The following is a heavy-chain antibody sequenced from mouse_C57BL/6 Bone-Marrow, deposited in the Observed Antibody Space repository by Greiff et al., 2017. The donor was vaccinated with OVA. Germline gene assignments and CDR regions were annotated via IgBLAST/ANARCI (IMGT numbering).Heavy chain of an antibody. Sequence: EVQRVESGGGLVKPGGSLKLSCAASGFTLSSYAMSWVRQTPEKRLEWVATISDGGSYTYYPDNVKGRFTISRDNAKNNLYLQMSHLKSEDTAMYYCARERGYDYDGYWYFDVWGTGTTVTVSS. J-gene: IGHJ1*03. D-gene: IGHD2-4*01. CDR1: GFTLSSYA. V-gene: IGHV5-4*01. CDR3: ARERGYDYDGYWYFDV. CDR2: ISDGGSYT.